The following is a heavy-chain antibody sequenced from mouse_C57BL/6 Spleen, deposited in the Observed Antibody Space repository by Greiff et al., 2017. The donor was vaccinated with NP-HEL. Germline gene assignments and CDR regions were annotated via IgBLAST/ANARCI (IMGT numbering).Heavy chain of an antibody. J-gene: IGHJ4*01. Sequence: DVQLVESGGGLVKPGGSLKLSCAASGFTFSSYAMSWVRQTPEKRLEWVATISDGGSYTYYPDNVKGRFTISRDNAKNNLYLQMSHLKSEDTAMYYCARGGTVVGEGYYYAMDYWGQGTSVTVSS. V-gene: IGHV5-4*01. CDR2: ISDGGSYT. CDR1: GFTFSSYA. D-gene: IGHD1-1*01. CDR3: ARGGTVVGEGYYYAMDY.